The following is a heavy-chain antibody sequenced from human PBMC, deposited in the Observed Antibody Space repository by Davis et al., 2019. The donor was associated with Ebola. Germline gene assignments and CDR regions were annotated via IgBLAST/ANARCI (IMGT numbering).Heavy chain of an antibody. Sequence: GGSLRLSCAASGFTFSSYAMSWVRQAPGKGLEWVSAISGSGGSTYYADSVKGRFTISRDNSKNTLYLQMNSLRAEDTAVYYCARDGIVVVPAAFYYYYYYMDVWGKGTTVTVSS. CDR1: GFTFSSYA. CDR2: ISGSGGST. CDR3: ARDGIVVVPAAFYYYYYYMDV. D-gene: IGHD2-2*01. V-gene: IGHV3-23*01. J-gene: IGHJ6*03.